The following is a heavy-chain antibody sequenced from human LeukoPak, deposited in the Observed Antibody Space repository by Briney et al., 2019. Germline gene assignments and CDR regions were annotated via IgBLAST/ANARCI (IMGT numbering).Heavy chain of an antibody. CDR2: IYYSGTT. V-gene: IGHV4-59*11. D-gene: IGHD6-13*01. J-gene: IGHJ4*02. CDR3: ARGVYIAAAQYGY. CDR1: GGSISSHY. Sequence: SETLSLTCTVSGGSISSHYWSWTRQPPGKGLEWIGYIYYSGTTNYNPSLKSRVTISVDTSKSQFSLKLSSVTAADTAVYYCARGVYIAAAQYGYWGQGTLVTVSS.